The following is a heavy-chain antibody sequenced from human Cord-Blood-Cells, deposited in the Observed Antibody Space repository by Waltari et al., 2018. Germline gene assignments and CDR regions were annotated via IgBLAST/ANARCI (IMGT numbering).Heavy chain of an antibody. J-gene: IGHJ4*02. CDR3: ASDRRGRFDY. Sequence: QLQLQESGPGLVKPSETLSITCTVSGGSISSSSYYWGWIRQPPGKGLGWIGSIYYSGSTYYNPSLKSRVTISVDTSKNQFSLKLSSVTAADTAVYYCASDRRGRFDYWGQGTLVTVSS. CDR1: GGSISSSSYY. V-gene: IGHV4-39*01. CDR2: IYYSGST.